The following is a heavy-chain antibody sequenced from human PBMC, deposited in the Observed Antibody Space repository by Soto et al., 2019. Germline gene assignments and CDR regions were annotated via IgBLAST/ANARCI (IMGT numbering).Heavy chain of an antibody. D-gene: IGHD3-10*01. CDR2: ISVYDGNT. CDR3: ARPDYYNTGSGAFDI. CDR1: GYTFNSHG. V-gene: IGHV1-18*01. J-gene: IGHJ3*02. Sequence: QVQLVQSGAEVKKPGASVKVSCKASGYTFNSHGISWVRQAPGQGLEWLGWISVYDGNTNFAQKFQGRVTMTTDTLTSTAYMELRSLRSDGTAVYYCARPDYYNTGSGAFDIWGQGTMVTVSS.